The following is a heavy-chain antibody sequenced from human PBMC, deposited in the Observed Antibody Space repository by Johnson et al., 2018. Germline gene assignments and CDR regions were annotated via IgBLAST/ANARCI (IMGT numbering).Heavy chain of an antibody. Sequence: VQLVQSGGGLVQPGGSLRLSCAASGFTFSSYAMSWVRQAPGKGLEWVSAISGRGGSTYYADSGKGRFTISRDNSKNTRYPQMNSLRAEDTAVYYCAGDWLAAAGHEYFQHWGQGTLVTVSS. CDR3: AGDWLAAAGHEYFQH. J-gene: IGHJ1*01. CDR1: GFTFSSYA. D-gene: IGHD6-13*01. V-gene: IGHV3-23*04. CDR2: ISGRGGST.